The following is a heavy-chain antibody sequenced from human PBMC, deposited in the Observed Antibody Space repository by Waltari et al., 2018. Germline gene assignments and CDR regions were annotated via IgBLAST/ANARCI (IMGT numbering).Heavy chain of an antibody. J-gene: IGHJ5*02. D-gene: IGHD3-3*01. CDR1: GFTFSDYY. V-gene: IGHV3-11*04. CDR2: ISSSGSTI. Sequence: QVQLVESGGGLVKPGGSLRLSCAASGFTFSDYYMSWIRQAPGKGLEWVSYISSSGSTIYYADSEKGRFTISRDNAKNSLYLQMNSLRAEDTAVYYCARVWKWAIFGVEHNWFDPWGQGTLVTVSS. CDR3: ARVWKWAIFGVEHNWFDP.